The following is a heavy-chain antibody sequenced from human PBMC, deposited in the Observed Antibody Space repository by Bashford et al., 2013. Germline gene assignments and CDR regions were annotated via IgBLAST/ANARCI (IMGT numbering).Heavy chain of an antibody. CDR1: GYSLSDYG. Sequence: PLASVKVSCKASGYSLSDYGITWVRQAPGQGLEWMGWISPYTGQTDYAQKFQGRVTLTTDTSTGTAYMDVSSLTSDDTAVYYCARTAVGVAVPDSVNYFGMDVWGQGTTVTVSS. D-gene: IGHD2-2*01. CDR2: ISPYTGQT. CDR3: ARTAVGVAVPDSVNYFGMDV. V-gene: IGHV1-18*01. J-gene: IGHJ6*02.